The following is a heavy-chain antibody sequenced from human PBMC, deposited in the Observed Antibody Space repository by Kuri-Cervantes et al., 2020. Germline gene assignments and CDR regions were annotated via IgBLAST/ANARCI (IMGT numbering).Heavy chain of an antibody. J-gene: IGHJ6*02. CDR3: ARTAAAGPTYYGMDV. CDR1: GYTFTGYY. D-gene: IGHD6-13*01. Sequence: ASVKVSCKASGYTFTGYYMHWVRQAPGQGLEWMGWINPNSGGTNYAQKFQGWVTMTRDTSISTAYMELSRLRSDDTAVYYCARTAAAGPTYYGMDVWGQGTTVTVSS. V-gene: IGHV1-2*04. CDR2: INPNSGGT.